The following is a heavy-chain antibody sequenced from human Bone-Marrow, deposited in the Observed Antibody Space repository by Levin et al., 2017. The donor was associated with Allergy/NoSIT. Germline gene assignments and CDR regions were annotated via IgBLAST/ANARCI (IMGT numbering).Heavy chain of an antibody. Sequence: PGGSLRLSCVASGFTFNTYGMHWVRQAPGKGLEWMSVISFDGSNKYYADSVEGRFTISRDNSKNTLYLQMDSLTAEDTAVYYCAKDRNQLLIPGYFCDYWGQGALVTVSS. J-gene: IGHJ4*02. V-gene: IGHV3-30*18. CDR2: ISFDGSNK. D-gene: IGHD1-14*01. CDR1: GFTFNTYG. CDR3: AKDRNQLLIPGYFCDY.